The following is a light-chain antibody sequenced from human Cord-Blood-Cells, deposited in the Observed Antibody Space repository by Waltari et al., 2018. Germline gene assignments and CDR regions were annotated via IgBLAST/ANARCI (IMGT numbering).Light chain of an antibody. CDR2: GKH. J-gene: IGLJ1*01. V-gene: IGLV3-19*01. CDR3: NSRDSSGDHLDV. Sequence: SSELTQHPAVAEALGQPVRITCHVASLRSYYASWYQPKPGQAPVLVNYGKHNRPSEIPVRFSGSSSRNTASLTITGARAEDEADYYCNSRDSSGDHLDVFGTGTKVTVL. CDR1: SLRSYY.